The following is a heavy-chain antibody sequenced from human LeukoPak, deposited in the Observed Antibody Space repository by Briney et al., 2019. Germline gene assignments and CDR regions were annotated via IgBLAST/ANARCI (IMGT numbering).Heavy chain of an antibody. Sequence: PGGSLRLSCAASGFTFSSYGMSWVRQAPGKGLEWVSAISGGGSTYYADSVKGRFTISRDNSKNTLYLQMNSLRAEDTAVYYCAKTERRGSAFDIWGQGTMVTVSS. CDR3: AKTERRGSAFDI. CDR1: GFTFSSYG. D-gene: IGHD1-1*01. V-gene: IGHV3-23*01. CDR2: ISGGGST. J-gene: IGHJ3*02.